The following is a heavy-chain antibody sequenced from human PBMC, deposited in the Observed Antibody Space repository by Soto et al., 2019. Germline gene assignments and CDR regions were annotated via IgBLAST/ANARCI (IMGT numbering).Heavy chain of an antibody. J-gene: IGHJ6*02. CDR1: GYTFTSYG. V-gene: IGHV1-18*04. D-gene: IGHD2-15*01. CDR2: ISAYNGNT. CDR3: ARVSRYLLIKPGPSYGMDV. Sequence: GASVKVSCKASGYTFTSYGISWVRQAPGQGLEWMGWISAYNGNTNYAQKLQGRVTMTTDTSTSTAYMELRSLRSDDTAVYYCARVSRYLLIKPGPSYGMDVWGQGTTVTVSS.